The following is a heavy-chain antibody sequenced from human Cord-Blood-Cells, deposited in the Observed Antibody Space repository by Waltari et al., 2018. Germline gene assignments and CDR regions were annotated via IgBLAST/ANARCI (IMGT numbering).Heavy chain of an antibody. CDR3: AGSGYSSSWYDT. D-gene: IGHD6-13*01. V-gene: IGHV4-34*04. CDR1: GGSFSGYY. Sequence: QVQLQQWGAGLLKPSETLSLTCAVYGGSFSGYYWSWIRQPPGKGLEWIGEINHSGRTTANPPRKNRATRSVDTPKHPFSLKLSSVTAADTAVYYCAGSGYSSSWYDTWGQGTLVTVSS. J-gene: IGHJ5*02. CDR2: INHSGRT.